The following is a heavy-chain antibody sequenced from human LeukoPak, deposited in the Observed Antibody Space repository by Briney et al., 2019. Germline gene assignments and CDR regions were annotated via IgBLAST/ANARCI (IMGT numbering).Heavy chain of an antibody. J-gene: IGHJ4*02. CDR1: GFTFSSYG. Sequence: TGGSLRLSCAASGFTFSSYGMHWVRQAPGKGLEWVSSISSSSSYIYYADSVKGRFTISRDNAKNSLYLQMNSLRAEDTAVYYCATYWVAARRYFDYWGQGTLVTVSS. CDR3: ATYWVAARRYFDY. V-gene: IGHV3-21*01. D-gene: IGHD6-6*01. CDR2: ISSSSSYI.